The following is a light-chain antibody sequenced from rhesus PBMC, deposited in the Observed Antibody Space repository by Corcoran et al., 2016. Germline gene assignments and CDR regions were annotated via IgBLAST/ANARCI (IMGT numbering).Light chain of an antibody. CDR1: QSLLHSAGYTY. V-gene: IGKV2-78*01. CDR3: MQGTQFPPT. J-gene: IGKJ4*01. CDR2: LVS. Sequence: DIVMTQTPLSLPVIPEEPASISCRSSQSLLHSAGYTYLDWYLQKQGQSPQLLIYLVSKRASGVPVRFSGSGSGTEFTLKISRVEAEDVGIYYCMQGTQFPPTFGGGTKVEIK.